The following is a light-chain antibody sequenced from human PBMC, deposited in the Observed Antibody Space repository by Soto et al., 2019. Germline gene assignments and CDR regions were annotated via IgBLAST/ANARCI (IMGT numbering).Light chain of an antibody. CDR3: QQYGSLSWT. V-gene: IGKV3-20*01. CDR1: QSVGSNY. Sequence: EIVLTQSPGTLSLSPGERATLSCRASQSVGSNYLALYQQKPGQAPRILIFGASGRATGIPDRFSGSGSGTDFTLTISRLEPEDCAVYYCQQYGSLSWTFGQGTKVEIK. CDR2: GAS. J-gene: IGKJ1*01.